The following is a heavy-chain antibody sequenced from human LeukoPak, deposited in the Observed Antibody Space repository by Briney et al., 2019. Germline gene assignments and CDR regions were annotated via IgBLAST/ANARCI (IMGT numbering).Heavy chain of an antibody. D-gene: IGHD3-22*01. V-gene: IGHV3-23*01. CDR2: MCGSAGCT. J-gene: IGHJ5*02. Sequence: GGSLRLSCAASGFTFNIYAMSWVRLAPGKGLQWVASMCGSAGCTYYADSVKGRFAISRDNSKNTLYLQMNSLRAEDTAIYYCARDRPNYHESNGHYYNRDGDHWGQGTLVTVSS. CDR3: ARDRPNYHESNGHYYNRDGDH. CDR1: GFTFNIYA.